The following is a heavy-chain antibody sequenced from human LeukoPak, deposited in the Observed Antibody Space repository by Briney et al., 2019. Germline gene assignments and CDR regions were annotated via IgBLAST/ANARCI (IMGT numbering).Heavy chain of an antibody. V-gene: IGHV1-46*01. Sequence: ASVKVSCKASGYTFTSYDINWVRQAPGQGLEWMGIINPSGGSTSYAQKFQGRVTMTRDTSTSTVYMELSSLRSEDTAVYYCARAMTTVTQYYFDYWGQGTLVTVSS. CDR3: ARAMTTVTQYYFDY. J-gene: IGHJ4*02. CDR1: GYTFTSYD. CDR2: INPSGGST. D-gene: IGHD4-17*01.